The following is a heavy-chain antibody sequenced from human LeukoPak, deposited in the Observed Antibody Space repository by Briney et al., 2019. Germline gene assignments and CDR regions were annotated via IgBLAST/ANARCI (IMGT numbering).Heavy chain of an antibody. J-gene: IGHJ4*02. CDR3: ASRTAAGLYYFDY. D-gene: IGHD6-13*01. CDR2: INHSGST. V-gene: IGHV4-34*01. CDR1: GGSFRGYY. Sequence: PSETLSLTCAVYGGSFRGYYWSWIRQPPGKGLEWIGEINHSGSTNYNPSLKSRVTISVDTSKNQFSLKLSSVTAADTAVYYCASRTAAGLYYFDYWGQGTLVTVSS.